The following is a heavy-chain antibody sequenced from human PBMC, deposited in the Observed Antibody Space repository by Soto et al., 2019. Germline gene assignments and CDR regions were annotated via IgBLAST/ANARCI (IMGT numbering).Heavy chain of an antibody. J-gene: IGHJ6*02. CDR3: ARDIAAGPGCYFGMDV. V-gene: IGHV2-26*01. Sequence: SGPTLLNTTETLTLTCTVSGFSLSNARMGVNWIRQTPGKALEWLAHIFSNDEKSYRTSLXXRLTISKDKSKSQVVLPMTNMDPVDTATYYCARDIAAGPGCYFGMDVWRQGTAVTVSS. CDR2: IFSNDEK. CDR1: GFSLSNARMG. D-gene: IGHD6-6*01.